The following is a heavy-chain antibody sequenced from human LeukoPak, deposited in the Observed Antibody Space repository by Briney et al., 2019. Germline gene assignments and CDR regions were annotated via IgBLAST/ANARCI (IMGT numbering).Heavy chain of an antibody. D-gene: IGHD6-19*01. Sequence: GASLNISCKVSGYSFTSYWIAWVRQMPGKGLELMGIIYPGDSDTRYSPSFQGQVTIPADKSISTAYLQWSSLKASDTAMYYCARREQSLVRGLDSWGQGTLVTVSS. J-gene: IGHJ5*01. CDR3: ARREQSLVRGLDS. V-gene: IGHV5-51*01. CDR1: GYSFTSYW. CDR2: IYPGDSDT.